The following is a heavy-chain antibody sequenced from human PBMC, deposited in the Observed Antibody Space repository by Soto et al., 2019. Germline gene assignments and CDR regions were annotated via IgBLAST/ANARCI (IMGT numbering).Heavy chain of an antibody. V-gene: IGHV1-46*01. CDR1: GYTFISYA. Sequence: ASVKVSCKASGYTFISYAIYWVRQVPGQGLDWMGMINPRDGTTLYAQKFQGRVTMTRDTSTSTLYMELSSLRSEGTALYYCARGGGTLDYWGQGTLVTVSS. J-gene: IGHJ4*02. CDR3: ARGGGTLDY. CDR2: INPRDGTT.